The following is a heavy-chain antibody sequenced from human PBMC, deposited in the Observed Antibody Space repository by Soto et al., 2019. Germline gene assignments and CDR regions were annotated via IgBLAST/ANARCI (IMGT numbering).Heavy chain of an antibody. CDR3: ASSYIAAAISLRFDD. CDR2: IYYSGRT. J-gene: IGHJ4*02. V-gene: IGHV4-59*08. CDR1: GGSINSYF. Sequence: QVQLQESGPGLVKPSETLSLTCAVSGGSINSYFWSWIRQPPGKGLEGIGYIYYSGRTDYNPSLKSRVTISLDPSKNPFSLNLSSVTAADTAVYYCASSYIAAAISLRFDDWGQGILVTVSS. D-gene: IGHD6-13*01.